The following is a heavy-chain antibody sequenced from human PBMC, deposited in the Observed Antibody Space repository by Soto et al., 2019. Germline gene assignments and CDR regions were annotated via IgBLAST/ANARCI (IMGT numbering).Heavy chain of an antibody. CDR1: GFTFSSYW. CDR3: ARDHAWELLPGSIGY. Sequence: GGSLRLSCAASGFTFSSYWMSWVRQAPGKGLEWVANIKQDGSEKYYVDSVKGRFTISRDNAKNSLYLQMNSLRTEDTAVYYCARDHAWELLPGSIGYWGQGTLVTVSS. V-gene: IGHV3-7*01. CDR2: IKQDGSEK. D-gene: IGHD1-26*01. J-gene: IGHJ4*02.